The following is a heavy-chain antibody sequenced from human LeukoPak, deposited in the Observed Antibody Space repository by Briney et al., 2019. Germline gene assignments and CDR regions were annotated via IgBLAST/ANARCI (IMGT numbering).Heavy chain of an antibody. CDR2: IYYSGST. J-gene: IGHJ6*02. V-gene: IGHV4-31*03. CDR1: GGSISSGGYY. Sequence: PSETLSLTCTVSGGSISSGGYYWSWIRQHPGKGLEWIGYIYYSGSTYYNPSLKSRVTISVDTSKNQFSLKLSSVTAADTAVYYCARDPNVSPMDVWGQGTTVTVSS. CDR3: ARDPNVSPMDV.